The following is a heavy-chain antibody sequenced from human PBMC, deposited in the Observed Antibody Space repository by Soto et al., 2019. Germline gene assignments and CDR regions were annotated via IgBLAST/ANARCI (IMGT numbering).Heavy chain of an antibody. D-gene: IGHD4-17*01. CDR2: IYPGDSDT. CDR1: GYRFTSYW. J-gene: IGHJ3*02. CDR3: ARSPSVSTVTSSRTFDI. V-gene: IGHV5-51*01. Sequence: GESLKISCKGSGYRFTSYWIGWVRQMPGKGLEWMGIIYPGDSDTRYSPSFQGQVTISADKSISTAYLQWSSLKASDTAMYYCARSPSVSTVTSSRTFDIWGQGTMVTVSS.